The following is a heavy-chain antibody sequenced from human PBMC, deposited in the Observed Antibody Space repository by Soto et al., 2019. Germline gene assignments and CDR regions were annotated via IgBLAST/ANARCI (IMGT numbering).Heavy chain of an antibody. V-gene: IGHV3-64*01. J-gene: IGHJ6*03. CDR2: INSNGGST. D-gene: IGHD3-10*01. CDR1: GFTFSSYA. CDR3: ARDLSMVRGSRGFAYYYYYMDV. Sequence: EVQLVESGGGLVQPGGSLRLSCAASGFTFSSYAMHWVRQAPGKGLEYVSAINSNGGSTYYANSVKGRFTISRDNSKNTLYLQMGSLRAEDMAVYYCARDLSMVRGSRGFAYYYYYMDVWGKGTTVTVSS.